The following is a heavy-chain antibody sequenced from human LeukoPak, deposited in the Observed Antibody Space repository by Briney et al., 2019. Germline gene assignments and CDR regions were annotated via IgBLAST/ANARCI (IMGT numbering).Heavy chain of an antibody. CDR1: GDSVSSNSAA. Sequence: SQTLSLTCAISGDSVSSNSAAWNWIRQSPSRGLEWLGRTYYRSKWYNGYAVSVKSRITINPDTSKNQFSLQLRSVTPEDTAVYYCARIPVGATVLGGDYWGQGTLVTVSS. J-gene: IGHJ4*02. CDR3: ARIPVGATVLGGDY. V-gene: IGHV6-1*01. CDR2: TYYRSKWYN. D-gene: IGHD1-26*01.